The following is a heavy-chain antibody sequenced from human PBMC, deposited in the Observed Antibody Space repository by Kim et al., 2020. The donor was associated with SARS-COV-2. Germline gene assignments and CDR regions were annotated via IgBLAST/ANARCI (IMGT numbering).Heavy chain of an antibody. D-gene: IGHD3-22*01. CDR3: AREITFTYYYDSSGYFWFDP. CDR1: GYTFTSYY. J-gene: IGHJ5*02. V-gene: IGHV1-46*01. CDR2: INPSGGST. Sequence: ASVKVSCKASGYTFTSYYMHWVRQAPGQGLEWMGIINPSGGSTSYAQKFQGRVTMTRDTSTSTVYMELSSLRSEDTAVYYCAREITFTYYYDSSGYFWFDPWGQGNLVTVSS.